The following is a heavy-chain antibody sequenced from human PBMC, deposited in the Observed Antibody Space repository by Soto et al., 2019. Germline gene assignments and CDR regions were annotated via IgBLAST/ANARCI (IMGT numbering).Heavy chain of an antibody. J-gene: IGHJ6*02. Sequence: HPGGSLRLSCAASGFTFSSYAMSWVRQAPGKGLEWVSAISGSGGSTYYADSVKGRFTISRDNSKNTLYLQMNSLRAEDTAVYYCAKDKITGTTPNYYGMXVWGQGTTVTVSS. CDR3: AKDKITGTTPNYYGMXV. D-gene: IGHD1-20*01. CDR2: ISGSGGST. CDR1: GFTFSSYA. V-gene: IGHV3-23*01.